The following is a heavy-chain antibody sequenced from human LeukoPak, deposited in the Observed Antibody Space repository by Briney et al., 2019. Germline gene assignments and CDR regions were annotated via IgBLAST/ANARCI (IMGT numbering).Heavy chain of an antibody. J-gene: IGHJ4*02. CDR2: IQAKAYGGAT. D-gene: IGHD2-2*01. CDR3: TRAPHPRCSSSGCYLDY. CDR1: GFTFGDYA. V-gene: IGHV3-49*04. Sequence: PGGSLRPSCSTSGFTFGDYAMSWVRRAPGKGLEWVGFIQAKAYGGATKYAASVNGRFGISRDDSQSIANLQMNDLKTEDTAVYYCTRAPHPRCSSSGCYLDYWGQGTLVTVSS.